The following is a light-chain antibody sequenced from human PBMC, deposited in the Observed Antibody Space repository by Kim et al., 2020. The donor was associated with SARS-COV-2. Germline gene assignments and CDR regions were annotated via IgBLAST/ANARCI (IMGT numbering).Light chain of an antibody. Sequence: SYELTQPPSVSVSPGQTASITCSGDKLGNKYVSWYQQKPGQSPVLVVNYDTKRPSGIPERFSGSSSGITATLTISGTQAMDEGDYYCQAWDSYTVVFGGGTQLTVL. CDR3: QAWDSYTVV. J-gene: IGLJ3*02. V-gene: IGLV3-1*01. CDR2: YDT. CDR1: KLGNKY.